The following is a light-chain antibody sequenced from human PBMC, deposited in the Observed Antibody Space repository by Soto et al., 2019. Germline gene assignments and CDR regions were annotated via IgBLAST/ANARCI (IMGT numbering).Light chain of an antibody. CDR3: SSYTSSRAYV. CDR1: SSDVGGYNY. V-gene: IGLV2-14*01. CDR2: EVS. Sequence: QSLLTQPASVSGSPGQSITISCTGTSSDVGGYNYVSWYQQHPGKAPKLMIYEVSNRPSGVSNRFSGSKSGNTASLTISGLQAEDEADYYCSSYTSSRAYVVGNWTKVTV. J-gene: IGLJ1*01.